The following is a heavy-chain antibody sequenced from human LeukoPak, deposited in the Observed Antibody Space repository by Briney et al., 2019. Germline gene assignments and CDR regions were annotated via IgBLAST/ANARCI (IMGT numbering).Heavy chain of an antibody. CDR2: ISDRGDST. CDR3: AKGRWGLTINNFDL. J-gene: IGHJ3*01. D-gene: IGHD2-21*01. CDR1: GFSLTTYA. Sequence: GGSLRLSCAASGFSLTTYAMGWVRQAPGKGLEWVSVISDRGDSTYYADSVKGRFTISRDSSKNTLYLQINSLRGEDTALYYCAKGRWGLTINNFDLWGQGTMVTVSS. V-gene: IGHV3-23*01.